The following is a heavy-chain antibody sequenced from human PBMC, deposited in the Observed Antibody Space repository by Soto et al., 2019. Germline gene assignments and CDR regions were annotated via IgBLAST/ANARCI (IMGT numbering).Heavy chain of an antibody. V-gene: IGHV4-59*01. D-gene: IGHD2-15*01. Sequence: PSETLSLTCTVSGGSISSYYWSWIRQPPGKGLEWIGYIYYSGSTNYNPSLKSRVTISVDTSKNQFSLKLSSVTAADTAVYYCARFCRGYSAPFWGQGTLVTVSS. CDR3: ARFCRGYSAPF. J-gene: IGHJ4*02. CDR2: IYYSGST. CDR1: GGSISSYY.